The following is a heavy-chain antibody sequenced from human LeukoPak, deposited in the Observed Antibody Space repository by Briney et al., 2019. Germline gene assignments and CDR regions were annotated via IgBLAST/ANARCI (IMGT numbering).Heavy chain of an antibody. CDR1: GGSISSSSYY. V-gene: IGHV4-39*07. CDR3: ARGVDYDFWSGSYMNAFDI. CDR2: IYYSGST. J-gene: IGHJ3*02. D-gene: IGHD3-3*01. Sequence: SETLSLTCTVSGGSISSSSYYWGWIRQPPGKGLEWIGSIYYSGSTYYNPSLKSRVTISVDTSKNQFSLKLSSVTAADTAVYYCARGVDYDFWSGSYMNAFDIWGQGTMVAVSS.